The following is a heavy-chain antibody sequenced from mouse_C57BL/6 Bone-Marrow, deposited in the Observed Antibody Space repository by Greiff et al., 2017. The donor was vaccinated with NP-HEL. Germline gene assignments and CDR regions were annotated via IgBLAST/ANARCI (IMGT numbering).Heavy chain of an antibody. V-gene: IGHV7-1*01. CDR1: GFTFSDFY. CDR2: SRNKANDYTT. D-gene: IGHD2-4*01. J-gene: IGHJ1*03. CDR3: ARDALYYDAYWYFDV. Sequence: EVMLVESGGGLVQSGRSLRLSCATSGFTFSDFYMEWVRQAPGKGLEWIAASRNKANDYTTEYSASVKGRFIVSRDTSQSILYLQMNALRAEDTAIYYCARDALYYDAYWYFDVWGTGTTVTVSS.